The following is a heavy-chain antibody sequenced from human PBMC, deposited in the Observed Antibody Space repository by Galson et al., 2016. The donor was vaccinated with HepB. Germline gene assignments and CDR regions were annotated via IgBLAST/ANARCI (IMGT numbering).Heavy chain of an antibody. D-gene: IGHD6-13*01. J-gene: IGHJ4*02. CDR2: IWYDGSNT. Sequence: SLRLSCAASGSTFSSYGMHWVRQAPGKGLEWVAVIWYDGSNTYYADSVKGRFTISRDNSKNTLYLQMNSLRAEDTAVYYCARELTGGSSWGGDYWGQGTLVTVSS. CDR1: GSTFSSYG. V-gene: IGHV3-33*01. CDR3: ARELTGGSSWGGDY.